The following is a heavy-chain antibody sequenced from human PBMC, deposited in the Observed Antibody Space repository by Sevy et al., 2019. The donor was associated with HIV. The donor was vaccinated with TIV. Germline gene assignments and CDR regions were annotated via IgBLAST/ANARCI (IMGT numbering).Heavy chain of an antibody. CDR3: AGGRYDSSGSFDAFDI. D-gene: IGHD3-22*01. Sequence: GGSLRLFCAASGFTFSSYALNWVRQAPGKGLEWVSTIYGSRGVTYYADYVRGRFTISRDNSKNTLYLQMNSLRTEDTAVYFCAGGRYDSSGSFDAFDIWGQGTMVTVSS. J-gene: IGHJ3*02. V-gene: IGHV3-23*01. CDR1: GFTFSSYA. CDR2: IYGSRGVT.